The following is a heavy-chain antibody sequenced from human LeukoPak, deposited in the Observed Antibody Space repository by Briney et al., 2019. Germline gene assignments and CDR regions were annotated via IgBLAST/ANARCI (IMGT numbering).Heavy chain of an antibody. Sequence: PGGSLRLSCAVSRLTFSDYWMRWVRQAPGKGLEWVAAINKDGSEKQYVDSVKGRFTISRDNARNSVYLQMTSLGAEDTAVYYCATYTQYFGAPGGADYWGLGTLVTVSS. CDR1: RLTFSDYW. D-gene: IGHD2-8*02. V-gene: IGHV3-7*01. CDR3: ATYTQYFGAPGGADY. J-gene: IGHJ4*02. CDR2: INKDGSEK.